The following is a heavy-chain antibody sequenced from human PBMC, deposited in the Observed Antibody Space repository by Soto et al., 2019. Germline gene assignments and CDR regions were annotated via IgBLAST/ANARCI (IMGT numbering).Heavy chain of an antibody. Sequence: SVKVSCKASGCTFSSYAISWVRQAPGQGLEWMGGIIPIFGTANYAQKFQGRVTITADESTSTAYMELSSLRSEDTAVYYCARVGWFGESSKYYFDYWGQGTLVSVSS. CDR2: IIPIFGTA. J-gene: IGHJ4*02. CDR1: GCTFSSYA. D-gene: IGHD3-10*01. V-gene: IGHV1-69*13. CDR3: ARVGWFGESSKYYFDY.